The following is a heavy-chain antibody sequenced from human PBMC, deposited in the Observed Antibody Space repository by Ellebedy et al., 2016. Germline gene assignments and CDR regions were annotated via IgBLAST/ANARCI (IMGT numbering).Heavy chain of an antibody. Sequence: GESLKISCAASGFTFRTLSMGWVRQAPGKGLEWVSSISPAGDKTLHADSVMGRFSISRDNSKEVVYLQMSSLRGDDTAVYYCARGAHGTWYHFDVWGQGAVVTVSS. V-gene: IGHV3-23*01. CDR2: ISPAGDKT. CDR3: ARGAHGTWYHFDV. D-gene: IGHD6-13*01. CDR1: GFTFRTLS. J-gene: IGHJ3*01.